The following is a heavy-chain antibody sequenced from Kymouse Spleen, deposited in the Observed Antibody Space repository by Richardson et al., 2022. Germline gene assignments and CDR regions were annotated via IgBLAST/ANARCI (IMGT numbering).Heavy chain of an antibody. CDR1: GGSFSGYY. D-gene: IGHD6-6*01. J-gene: IGHJ4*02. Sequence: QVQLQQWGAGLLKPSETLSLTCAVYGGSFSGYYWSWIRQPPGKGLEWIGEINHSGSTNYNPSLKSRVTISVDTSKNQFSLKLSSVTAADTAVYYCARRSSSGFVDYWGQGTLVTVSS. CDR2: INHSGST. V-gene: IGHV4-34*01. CDR3: ARRSSSGFVDY.